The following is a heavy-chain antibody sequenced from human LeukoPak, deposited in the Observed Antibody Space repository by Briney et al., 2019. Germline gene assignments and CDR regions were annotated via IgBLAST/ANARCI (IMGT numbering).Heavy chain of an antibody. Sequence: SVKVSCKASGGTFSSYAISWVRQAPGQGLEWMGRIIPIFGTANYAQKFQGRVTITTDESTSTAYMELSSLTSEARARSYFARGPLLQQIRFDPWGQGTLVTVS. CDR2: IIPIFGTA. D-gene: IGHD5-18*01. J-gene: IGHJ5*02. CDR1: GGTFSSYA. V-gene: IGHV1-69*05. CDR3: ARGPLLQQIRFDP.